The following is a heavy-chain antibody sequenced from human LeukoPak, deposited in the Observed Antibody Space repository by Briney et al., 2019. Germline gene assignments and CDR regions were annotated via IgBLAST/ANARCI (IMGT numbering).Heavy chain of an antibody. CDR2: INRDGSEK. CDR1: GFTFNSYW. CDR3: ARDDTYFDRVDYDAFDM. Sequence: GGSLRLSCAASGFTFNSYWMTWVRQAPGKGLEWVANINRDGSEKHYVDSVEGRFTISRDNAKNSLFLQMNSLRGEDTAVYYCARDDTYFDRVDYDAFDMWGQGTKVTVSS. D-gene: IGHD3-22*01. J-gene: IGHJ3*02. V-gene: IGHV3-7*01.